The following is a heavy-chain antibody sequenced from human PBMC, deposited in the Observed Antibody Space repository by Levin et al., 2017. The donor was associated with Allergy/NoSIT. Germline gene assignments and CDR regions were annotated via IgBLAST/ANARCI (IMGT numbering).Heavy chain of an antibody. CDR2: INQEGSEK. V-gene: IGHV3-7*03. CDR1: GFTFGSYW. D-gene: IGHD4-17*01. J-gene: IGHJ4*02. Sequence: GESLKISCAVSGFTFGSYWMTWVRQAPGKGLEWVANINQEGSEKHYVDSVKGRFTISRDNAKNSLYLQMNSLSGEDTAVYFCARHYGDYGMIDYWGQGTLVTVSS. CDR3: ARHYGDYGMIDY.